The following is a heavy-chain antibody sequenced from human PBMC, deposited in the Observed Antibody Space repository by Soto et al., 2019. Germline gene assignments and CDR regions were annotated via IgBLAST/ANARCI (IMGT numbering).Heavy chain of an antibody. CDR2: VSHDGRNT. Sequence: PGGSLRLCCAASGFTFRDDAMHCVRQDPGKGLEWVAVVSHDGRNTHYADSVKGRFTISRDSSKNTVSLEMTSLRAEDTAVYYCAKGGRQWLVTSDFNYWGQGALVTVSS. V-gene: IGHV3-30*18. CDR1: GFTFRDDA. CDR3: AKGGRQWLVTSDFNY. D-gene: IGHD6-19*01. J-gene: IGHJ4*02.